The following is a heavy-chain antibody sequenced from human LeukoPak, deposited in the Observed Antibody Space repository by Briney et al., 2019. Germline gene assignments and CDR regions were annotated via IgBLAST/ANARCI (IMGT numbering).Heavy chain of an antibody. D-gene: IGHD6-19*01. V-gene: IGHV4-38-2*02. CDR2: IYHSGST. J-gene: IGHJ4*02. CDR1: GYSISSRYY. CDR3: ARDAAGTLSFDY. Sequence: SETLSLTCAVSGYSISSRYYWGWIRQPPGKGLEWIGSIYHSGSTYYNPSLKSRVTISVDTSKNQFSLKLSSVTAADTAVYYCARDAAGTLSFDYWGQGTLVTVSS.